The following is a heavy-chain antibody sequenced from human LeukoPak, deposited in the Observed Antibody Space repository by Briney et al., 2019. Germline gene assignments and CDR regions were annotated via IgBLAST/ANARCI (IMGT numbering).Heavy chain of an antibody. CDR1: GYNFNNFW. D-gene: IGHD6-6*01. Sequence: GESLKTSCKGPGYNFNNFWISWVRQMPGKGLEWMGTIYSSDSYNNYSRSFQGHVTNSADKSISTAYLQWSSLKASDTAMYYCARAYSRSRFDYWGQGTLVTVSS. CDR2: IYSSDSYN. J-gene: IGHJ4*02. CDR3: ARAYSRSRFDY. V-gene: IGHV5-10-1*01.